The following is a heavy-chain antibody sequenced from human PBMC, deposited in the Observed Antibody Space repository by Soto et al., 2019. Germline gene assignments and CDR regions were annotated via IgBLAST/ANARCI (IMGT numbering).Heavy chain of an antibody. Sequence: GASVKVSCKASGGTFSSYAISWVRQAPGQGLEWMGGIIPIFGTANYAQKFQGRVTITADESTSTAYMELSSLRSEDTAVYYCATVGVEMATITQTNDAFDIWGQGTMVTVS. V-gene: IGHV1-69*13. D-gene: IGHD5-12*01. CDR2: IIPIFGTA. CDR1: GGTFSSYA. J-gene: IGHJ3*02. CDR3: ATVGVEMATITQTNDAFDI.